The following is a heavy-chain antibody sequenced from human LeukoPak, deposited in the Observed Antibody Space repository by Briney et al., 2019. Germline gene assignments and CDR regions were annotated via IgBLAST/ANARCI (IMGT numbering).Heavy chain of an antibody. CDR1: GFTFSSYW. V-gene: IGHV3-74*01. J-gene: IGHJ1*01. CDR3: ARDRPSYYDSSGYYHEYFQH. Sequence: GGSLRLSCAASGFTFSSYWMNWVRQAPGKGLVWVSRIASDGSSTTYADSVKGRFSISRDNAKNSLYLQMNSLRAEDTAVYYCARDRPSYYDSSGYYHEYFQHWGQGTLVTVSS. D-gene: IGHD3-22*01. CDR2: IASDGSST.